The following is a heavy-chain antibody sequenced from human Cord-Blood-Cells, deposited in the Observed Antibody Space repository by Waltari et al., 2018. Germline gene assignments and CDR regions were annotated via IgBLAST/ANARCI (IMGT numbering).Heavy chain of an antibody. CDR3: ARESTNGVYYYYYYMDV. CDR2: SNHSGST. Sequence: QVQLQQWGAGLLKPSETLSLTCAVYGGSFSGYYWSWIRQPPGKGLEWIGESNHSGSTNYNPSLKSRVTISVDTSKNQFSLKLSSVTAADTAVYYCARESTNGVYYYYYYMDVWGKGTTVTVSS. D-gene: IGHD2-8*01. V-gene: IGHV4-34*01. CDR1: GGSFSGYY. J-gene: IGHJ6*03.